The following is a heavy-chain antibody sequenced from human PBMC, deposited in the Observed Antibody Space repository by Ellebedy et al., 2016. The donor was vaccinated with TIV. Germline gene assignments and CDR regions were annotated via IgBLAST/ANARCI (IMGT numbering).Heavy chain of an antibody. D-gene: IGHD2-2*01. CDR3: AKREMIRDTIGAPVPAPLFDL. CDR1: GFTFSNHA. CDR2: ISGSGDYA. Sequence: GESLKISCAASGFTFSNHALSWVRQAPGQGLEWVSGISGSGDYANYAYSVTGRFTISRDNSKNTLYLQMNSLRAEDTALYFCAKREMIRDTIGAPVPAPLFDLWGQGTLVTVSS. J-gene: IGHJ4*02. V-gene: IGHV3-23*01.